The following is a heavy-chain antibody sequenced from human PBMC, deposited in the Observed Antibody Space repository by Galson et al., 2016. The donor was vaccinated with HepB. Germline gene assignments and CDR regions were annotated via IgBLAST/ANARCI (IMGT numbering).Heavy chain of an antibody. CDR3: AKDRVYAAVNWFDP. J-gene: IGHJ5*02. D-gene: IGHD5/OR15-5a*01. CDR1: GLTFSSYA. CDR2: ISGSGATT. V-gene: IGHV3-23*01. Sequence: SLRPSCAASGLTFSSYAMSWVRQAPGKGLESVSSISGSGATTYYADSVKGRFTISRDNSTNTRYLQMNRLRAEDTAVYYCAKDRVYAAVNWFDPWGQGTLVTVSS.